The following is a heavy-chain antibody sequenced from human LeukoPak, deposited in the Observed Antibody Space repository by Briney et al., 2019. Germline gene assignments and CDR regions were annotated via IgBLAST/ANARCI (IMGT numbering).Heavy chain of an antibody. J-gene: IGHJ4*02. Sequence: ASVTVSCKTSGYTFAGYYIHWVRQAPGQGLEWMGIINPSGGITTYAQKFQRRVTMTRDKSTSTVYMELRRLTSEDTAVYYCARDGKTAAGNNFDYWGQGTLVTVSS. CDR3: ARDGKTAAGNNFDY. V-gene: IGHV1-46*01. CDR1: GYTFAGYY. CDR2: INPSGGIT. D-gene: IGHD6-13*01.